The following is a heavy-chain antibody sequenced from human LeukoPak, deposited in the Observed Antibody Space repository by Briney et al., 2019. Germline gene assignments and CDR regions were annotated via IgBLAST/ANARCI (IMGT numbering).Heavy chain of an antibody. CDR1: GYTFTRYY. V-gene: IGHV1-2*02. Sequence: ASVKVSCKASGYTFTRYYMHWVRQAPGHRREWMGWINPNRVGTNYPQKFQGRVTMTRDTSISTGYMELSRLRSDDTAVYYCAREEPVLAAADTYEEPPCDPWGEGTRVSVS. CDR2: INPNRVGT. J-gene: IGHJ5*02. CDR3: AREEPVLAAADTYEEPPCDP. D-gene: IGHD6-13*01.